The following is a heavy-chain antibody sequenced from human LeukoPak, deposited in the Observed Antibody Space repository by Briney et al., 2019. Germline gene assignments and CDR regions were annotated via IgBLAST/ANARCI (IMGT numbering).Heavy chain of an antibody. J-gene: IGHJ4*02. CDR1: GGSISSYY. CDR2: IYYSGST. D-gene: IGHD6-19*01. V-gene: IGHV4-59*01. CDR3: ARGDSSGWVNAFDY. Sequence: PSETLSLTCTVSGGSISSYYWSWIRQPPGKGLEWIGYIYYSGSTNYNPSLRSRVTISVDTSKNQFSLKLSSVTAADTAVYYCARGDSSGWVNAFDYWGQGTLVTVSS.